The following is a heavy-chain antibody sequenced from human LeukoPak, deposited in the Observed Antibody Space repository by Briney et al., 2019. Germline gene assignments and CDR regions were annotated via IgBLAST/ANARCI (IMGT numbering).Heavy chain of an antibody. D-gene: IGHD3-9*01. CDR2: FYNGGST. Sequence: GGSLRLSCAASGFTVSSNHMSWVRQAPGKGLEWVSVFYNGGSTNYADSVKGRFTISSDNSKNTLYLQMNSLRAEDTAVYYCAKDLLGRAGYYNLDYWGQGTLVTVSS. J-gene: IGHJ4*02. CDR1: GFTVSSNH. CDR3: AKDLLGRAGYYNLDY. V-gene: IGHV3-53*01.